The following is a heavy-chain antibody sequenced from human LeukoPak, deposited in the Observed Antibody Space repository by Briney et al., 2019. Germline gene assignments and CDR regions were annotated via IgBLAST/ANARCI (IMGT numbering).Heavy chain of an antibody. J-gene: IGHJ4*02. CDR3: ARSGRVGASNLDY. CDR2: IIPILGIA. CDR1: GGTFSSYA. V-gene: IGHV1-69*04. Sequence: SVKVSCKASGGTFSSYAIIWVRQAPGQGLEWMGRIIPILGIANYAQKFQGRVTITADKSTSTAYMELSSLRSEDTAVYYCARSGRVGASNLDYWGQGTLVTVSS. D-gene: IGHD1-26*01.